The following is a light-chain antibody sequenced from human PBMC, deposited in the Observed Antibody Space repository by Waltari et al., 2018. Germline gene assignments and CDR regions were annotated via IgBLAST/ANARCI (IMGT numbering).Light chain of an antibody. CDR3: LQYNNWPYT. Sequence: EIVMTQSPATLSVSPGERATLSCRASQSVSSNFLWYQQKPGQPPRLLVYAASIRATGIPARFSGSGSGTELTLTISSLQSEDFAVYYCLQYNNWPYTFGQGTRLEI. CDR2: AAS. CDR1: QSVSSN. J-gene: IGKJ2*01. V-gene: IGKV3-15*01.